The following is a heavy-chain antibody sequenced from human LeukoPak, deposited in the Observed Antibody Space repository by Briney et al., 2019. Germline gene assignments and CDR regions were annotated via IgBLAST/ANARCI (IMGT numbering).Heavy chain of an antibody. D-gene: IGHD5/OR15-5a*01. CDR2: IRSKTDGGTT. CDR1: GFTFSNAW. CDR3: TTDSYHVSWN. Sequence: GGSLRLSCAASGFTFSNAWFSWVRHAPGKGLEWVGRIRSKTDGGTTDYAAPVKGRFTMSRDDSKNTLYLQMNSLKIEDTAVYYCTTDSYHVSWNWGQGTLVTVSS. V-gene: IGHV3-15*01. J-gene: IGHJ4*02.